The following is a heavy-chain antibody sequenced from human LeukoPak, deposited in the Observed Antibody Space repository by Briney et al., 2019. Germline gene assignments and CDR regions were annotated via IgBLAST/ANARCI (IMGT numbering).Heavy chain of an antibody. CDR2: ISSSGSTI. V-gene: IGHV3-11*04. CDR3: ARDLPIFGVVWEYFDY. D-gene: IGHD3-3*01. J-gene: IGHJ4*02. CDR1: GFTFSDYY. Sequence: GGSLRLSCAASGFTFSDYYMSWIRQAPGKGLEWVSYISSSGSTIYYADSVKGRFTISRDNAKNSLYLQMNSLRAEDTAVYYCARDLPIFGVVWEYFDYWGQGTLVTVSS.